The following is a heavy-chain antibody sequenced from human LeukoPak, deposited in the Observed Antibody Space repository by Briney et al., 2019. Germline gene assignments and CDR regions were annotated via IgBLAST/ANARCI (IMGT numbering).Heavy chain of an antibody. Sequence: SSVKVSCKASGGTFSSSAISWVRQAPGQGLEWMGGIIPIFGTTNYAQKFQGRVTITADESTSTAYMELSSLKSEDTAVYYCARASYYYDSSGYPGYYFDYWGQGTLVTVSS. J-gene: IGHJ4*02. CDR2: IIPIFGTT. D-gene: IGHD3-22*01. CDR3: ARASYYYDSSGYPGYYFDY. V-gene: IGHV1-69*01. CDR1: GGTFSSSA.